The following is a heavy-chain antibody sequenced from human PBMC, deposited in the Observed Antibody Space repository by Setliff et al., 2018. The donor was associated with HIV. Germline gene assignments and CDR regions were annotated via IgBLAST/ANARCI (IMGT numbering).Heavy chain of an antibody. CDR3: ARLSTGDLRLFEY. Sequence: SETLSLTCTVSGGSMSSYFWSWIRQSPGKGLEWIGYIYNSGGTNYNPSLKSRVTISLDTSKNQFSLNLTSVTAADTAVYYCARLSTGDLRLFEYWGHGALVTVSS. CDR2: IYNSGGT. D-gene: IGHD4-17*01. CDR1: GGSMSSYF. V-gene: IGHV4-59*01. J-gene: IGHJ4*01.